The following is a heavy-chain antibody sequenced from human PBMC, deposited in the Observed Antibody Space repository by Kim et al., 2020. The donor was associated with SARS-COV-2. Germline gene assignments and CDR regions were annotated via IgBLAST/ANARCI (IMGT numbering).Heavy chain of an antibody. CDR1: GGSFSGYY. CDR3: ARVRGVTVLLGYYYYGMGV. CDR2: INHSGST. J-gene: IGHJ6*02. Sequence: SETLSLTCAVYGGSFSGYYWSWILQPPGKGLEWIGEINHSGSTNYNPSLKSRVTISVDTSKNQFSLKLSSVTAADTAVYYCARVRGVTVLLGYYYYGMGVWGQGTTVTVSS. D-gene: IGHD3-10*01. V-gene: IGHV4-34*01.